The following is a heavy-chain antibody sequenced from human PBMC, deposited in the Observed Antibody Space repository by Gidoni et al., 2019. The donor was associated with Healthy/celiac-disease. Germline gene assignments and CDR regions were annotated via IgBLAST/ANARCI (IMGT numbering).Heavy chain of an antibody. CDR2: ISGSGGST. V-gene: IGHV3-23*01. D-gene: IGHD2-15*01. CDR1: GFTFSSYA. J-gene: IGHJ4*02. Sequence: EVQLLESGGGLVQPGGSLRLSCAASGFTFSSYAMSWVSQAPGKGLGWVSAISGSGGSTYYADSVKGRFTISRDNSKNTLYLQMNSLRAEDTAVYYCAKVIEDVVVVAPYYFDYWGQGTLVTVSS. CDR3: AKVIEDVVVVAPYYFDY.